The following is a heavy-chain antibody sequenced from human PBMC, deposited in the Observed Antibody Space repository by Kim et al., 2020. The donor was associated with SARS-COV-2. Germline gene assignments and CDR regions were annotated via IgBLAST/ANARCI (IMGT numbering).Heavy chain of an antibody. V-gene: IGHV3-7*03. J-gene: IGHJ5*02. Sequence: GGSLRLSCAASGFTFSSYWMSWVRQAPGKGLEWVANIKQDGSEKYYVDSVKGRFTISRDNAKNSLYLQMNSLRAEDTAVYYCAREVRGVISFWFDPWGQGTLVTVSS. CDR3: AREVRGVISFWFDP. CDR1: GFTFSSYW. D-gene: IGHD3-10*01. CDR2: IKQDGSEK.